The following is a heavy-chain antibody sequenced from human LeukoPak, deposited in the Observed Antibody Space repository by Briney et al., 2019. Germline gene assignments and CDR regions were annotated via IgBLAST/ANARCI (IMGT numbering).Heavy chain of an antibody. CDR1: GFNYNTYW. J-gene: IGHJ4*02. Sequence: GGSLRLSCVASGFNYNTYWMSWVRQAPGKGLEWVANIKQDGSEKNYVDSVKGRFAISRDNAKNSLYLQMNSLRAEDTAIYYCTRDYRGTFDYWGQGTLVTVSS. V-gene: IGHV3-7*03. D-gene: IGHD1-26*01. CDR2: IKQDGSEK. CDR3: TRDYRGTFDY.